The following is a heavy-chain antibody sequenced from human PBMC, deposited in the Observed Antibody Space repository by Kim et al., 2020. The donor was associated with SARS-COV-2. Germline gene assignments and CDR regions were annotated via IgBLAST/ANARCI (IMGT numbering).Heavy chain of an antibody. V-gene: IGHV4-59*01. D-gene: IGHD6-13*01. Sequence: NPSLKSRVARSVDTSKNQFSLKLASVMAADTAVYYCARVDSSSWRNAFDIWGQGTLVTVSS. CDR3: ARVDSSSWRNAFDI. J-gene: IGHJ3*02.